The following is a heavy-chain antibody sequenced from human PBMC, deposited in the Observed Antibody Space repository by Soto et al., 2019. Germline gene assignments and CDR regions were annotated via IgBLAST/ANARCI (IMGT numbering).Heavy chain of an antibody. CDR3: ARGPKLYCSSTRCGLGRYGKDV. CDR1: CYTFTKYE. Sequence: ASVKFSCNASCYTFTKYEMNLVLQAPGQRLDRMGISNPSGRSTSYSQKFQARVTMTSDASTGTGYMVLSSRRSEDPAVYYFARGPKLYCSSTRCGLGRYGKDVWRQGTTVTVSA. V-gene: IGHV1-46*03. J-gene: IGHJ6*01. CDR2: SNPSGRST. D-gene: IGHD2-2*01.